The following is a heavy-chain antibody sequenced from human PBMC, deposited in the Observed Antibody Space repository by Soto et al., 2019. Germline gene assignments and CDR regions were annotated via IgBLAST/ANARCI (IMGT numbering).Heavy chain of an antibody. CDR1: GCTFSSYA. CDR3: AKELHTSSGWSQVIY. J-gene: IGHJ4*02. CDR2: ISCSGGST. D-gene: IGHD6-19*01. V-gene: IGHV3-23*01. Sequence: GGSLRLSCAASGCTFSSYAMSWVRQAPGKGLEWVSAISCSGGSTYYADSVKGRFTIPRENPKNTLYLQMNSLRAEDTAVYYCAKELHTSSGWSQVIYWGQGTLVTVSS.